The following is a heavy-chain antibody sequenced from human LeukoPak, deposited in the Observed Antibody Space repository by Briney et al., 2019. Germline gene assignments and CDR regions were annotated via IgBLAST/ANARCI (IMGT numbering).Heavy chain of an antibody. CDR1: GGSISSGDYY. CDR2: IYYSGST. Sequence: SETLSLTCTVSGGSISSGDYYWGWIRQPPGKGLEWIGYIYYSGSTYYNPSLKSRVTISVDTSKNQFSLKLSSVTAADTAVYYCARARHPEDGGMDVWGQGTTVTVSS. J-gene: IGHJ6*02. CDR3: ARARHPEDGGMDV. V-gene: IGHV4-30-4*01.